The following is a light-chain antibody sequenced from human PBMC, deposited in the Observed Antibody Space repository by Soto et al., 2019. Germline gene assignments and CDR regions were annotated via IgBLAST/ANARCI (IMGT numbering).Light chain of an antibody. CDR3: QQYKSYYT. CDR1: QSISSW. Sequence: EIQMTQSPSTLSASVGDRVTITCRASQSISSWLAWYQQKPGKAPKLLIYDASSLESGVPSRFSGSGSGTEFTLTISSLQPDDFATYYCQQYKSYYTFGQGTKVDIK. CDR2: DAS. J-gene: IGKJ2*01. V-gene: IGKV1-5*01.